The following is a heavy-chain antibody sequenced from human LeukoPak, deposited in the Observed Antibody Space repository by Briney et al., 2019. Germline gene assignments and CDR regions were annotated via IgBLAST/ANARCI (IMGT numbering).Heavy chain of an antibody. D-gene: IGHD2-15*01. Sequence: PGGSLRLSCAASGFTFSDYYMSWIRQAPGKGLEWVSYISSSSSYTNYADSVKGRFTIARDNAKNSLYLQMNSLRAEDTAVSYCARDGWSVQHPHGYWGQGTLVTVSS. CDR1: GFTFSDYY. J-gene: IGHJ4*02. CDR2: ISSSSSYT. V-gene: IGHV3-11*06. CDR3: ARDGWSVQHPHGY.